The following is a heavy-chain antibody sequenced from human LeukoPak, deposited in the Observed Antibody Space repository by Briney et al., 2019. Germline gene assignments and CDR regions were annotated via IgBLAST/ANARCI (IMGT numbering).Heavy chain of an antibody. CDR3: ATYDNWVAGDV. CDR2: IKKDGGEE. Sequence: PGGSLRLSCAASGFSFSDSWMSWVRQAPGKGPEWVANIKKDGGEEHYVDSVKGRFIVSRDNARQSFFLEMKSLRVEDTAVYYCATYDNWVAGDVWGQGTTVSVSS. D-gene: IGHD5-24*01. CDR1: GFSFSDSW. J-gene: IGHJ6*02. V-gene: IGHV3-7*01.